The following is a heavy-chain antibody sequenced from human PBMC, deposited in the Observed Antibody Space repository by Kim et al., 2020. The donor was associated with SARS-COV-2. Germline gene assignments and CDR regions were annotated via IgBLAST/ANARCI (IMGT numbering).Heavy chain of an antibody. D-gene: IGHD3-10*01. CDR3: AKVNYYGSGNYHNGGFDY. CDR1: GFTFVNFG. CDR2: ISFDGGKK. J-gene: IGHJ4*02. Sequence: GGSLRLSCAASGFTFVNFGMHWVRQTPGKGLEWVAVISFDGGKKYYADSVKGRFTTSRDNSKNTLYLQMNSLRAEDTAVYYCAKVNYYGSGNYHNGGFDYWGQGTLVIVSS. V-gene: IGHV3-30*18.